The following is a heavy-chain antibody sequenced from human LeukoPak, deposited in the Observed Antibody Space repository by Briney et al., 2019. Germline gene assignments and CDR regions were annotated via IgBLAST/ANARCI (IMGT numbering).Heavy chain of an antibody. CDR1: GFTFSSYE. CDR2: ISNSGNTI. Sequence: GGSLRLSCAASGFTFSSYEMNWVRQAPGKGLEWVSYISNSGNTIYYADSVKGRFTISRDNAKNSLYLQMNSLRAEDTAVYYCARRSRGTGSWYYFDYWGQGTLVTVSS. D-gene: IGHD3-10*01. V-gene: IGHV3-48*03. CDR3: ARRSRGTGSWYYFDY. J-gene: IGHJ4*02.